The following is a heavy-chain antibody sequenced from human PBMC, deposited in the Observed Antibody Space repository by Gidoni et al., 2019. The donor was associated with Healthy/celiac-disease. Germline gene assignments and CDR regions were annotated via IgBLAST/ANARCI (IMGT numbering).Heavy chain of an antibody. CDR2: IYYSGST. Sequence: QLQLQESGPGLVKPSETLSLTCTVSGGSISSSSYYWGWIRQPPGKGLEWIGSIYYSGSTYYNPSLKSRVTISVDTSKNQFSLKLSSVTAADTAVYYCAEGYCSSTSCFWGAFDYWGQGTLVTVSS. V-gene: IGHV4-39*01. CDR1: GGSISSSSYY. D-gene: IGHD2-2*01. J-gene: IGHJ4*02. CDR3: AEGYCSSTSCFWGAFDY.